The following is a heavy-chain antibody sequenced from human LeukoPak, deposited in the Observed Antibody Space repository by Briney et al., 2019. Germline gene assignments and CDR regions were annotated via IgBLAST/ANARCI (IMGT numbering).Heavy chain of an antibody. J-gene: IGHJ3*02. D-gene: IGHD6-19*01. CDR3: ARDRYRGSGLAHDAFDI. Sequence: GGSLRLSCAASGFTFSSYWMSWVRQAPGKGLEWVANIKQDGSEKYYVDSVKGRFTISRDNAKNSLYLQMNSLRAEDTAVYYCARDRYRGSGLAHDAFDIWGQGTMVTVSS. CDR1: GFTFSSYW. V-gene: IGHV3-7*05. CDR2: IKQDGSEK.